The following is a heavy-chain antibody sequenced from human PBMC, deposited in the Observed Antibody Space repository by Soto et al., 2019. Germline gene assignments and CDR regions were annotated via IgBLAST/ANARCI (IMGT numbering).Heavy chain of an antibody. CDR3: ATDSGIAARHLDI. V-gene: IGHV3-23*01. D-gene: IGHD6-6*01. CDR1: GFTFSSYA. Sequence: EVQLLESGGGLVQPGGSLRLSCAASGFTFSSYAMSWVRQAPGKGLEWVSAISGSGGSTYYADSVKGRFTISRDNSKNTQYMKMNSLRSEDTAVYYCATDSGIAARHLDIWGQGTMVTVSA. CDR2: ISGSGGST. J-gene: IGHJ3*02.